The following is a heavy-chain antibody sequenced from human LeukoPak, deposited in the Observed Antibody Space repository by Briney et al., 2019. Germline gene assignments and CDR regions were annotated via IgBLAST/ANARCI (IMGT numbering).Heavy chain of an antibody. D-gene: IGHD2-2*01. J-gene: IGHJ4*02. V-gene: IGHV1-69*02. Sequence: SVKVSCKASGGTFSSYTISWVRQAPGQGLEWMGRIIPILGIADYAQKFQGRVTITADKSTSTAYMELSSLRSEDTAVYYCASYQPPRDFDYWGQGTLVTVSS. CDR3: ASYQPPRDFDY. CDR1: GGTFSSYT. CDR2: IIPILGIA.